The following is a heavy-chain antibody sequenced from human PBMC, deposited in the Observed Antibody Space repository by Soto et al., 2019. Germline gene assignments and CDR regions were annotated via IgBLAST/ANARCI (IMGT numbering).Heavy chain of an antibody. V-gene: IGHV1-2*02. CDR2: GGT. D-gene: IGHD6-13*01. J-gene: IGHJ5*02. Sequence: GGTNYAQKFQGRVTMTRDTSISTAYMELSRLRSDDTAVYYCARAVKTAAAGMGGGWFDPWGQGTLVTVSS. CDR3: ARAVKTAAAGMGGGWFDP.